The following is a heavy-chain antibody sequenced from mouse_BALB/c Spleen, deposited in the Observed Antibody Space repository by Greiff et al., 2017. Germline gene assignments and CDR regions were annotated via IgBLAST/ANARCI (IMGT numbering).Heavy chain of an antibody. J-gene: IGHJ1*01. CDR2: INPSTGYT. D-gene: IGHD1-1*01. CDR3: ARRRYYYGSSPYWYFDV. Sequence: VQLQQSGAELAKPGASVKMSCKASGYTFTSYWMHWVKQRPGQGLEWIGYINPSTGYTEYNQKFKDKATLTADKSSSTAYMQLSSLTSEDSAVYYCARRRYYYGSSPYWYFDVWGAGTTVTVSS. CDR1: GYTFTSYW. V-gene: IGHV1-7*01.